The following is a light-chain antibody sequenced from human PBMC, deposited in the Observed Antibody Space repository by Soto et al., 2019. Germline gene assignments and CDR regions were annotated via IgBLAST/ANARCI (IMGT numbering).Light chain of an antibody. CDR3: QQNAGRTMMT. CDR2: AVS. V-gene: IGKV1-33*01. Sequence: IQLTQSPSSLSASVGETVTITCRASQDIDNSLNWYQHKPGKAPKLLVYAVSFLETGVPSRFSGRGSGTVFSLTINSLQSDDFATYYCQQNAGRTMMTFGQGTRLDSK. CDR1: QDIDNS. J-gene: IGKJ5*01.